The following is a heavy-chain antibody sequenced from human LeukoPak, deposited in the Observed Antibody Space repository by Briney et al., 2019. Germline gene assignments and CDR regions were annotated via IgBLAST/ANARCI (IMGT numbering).Heavy chain of an antibody. CDR3: ATLVRGVIRFKDPSYFDY. V-gene: IGHV1-24*01. Sequence: GASVKVSCKDSGYTLTELSMHWVRQAPGKGLEWMGGLDPEDGETIYAQKFQGRVTMTEDTSTDTAYMELSSLRSEDTAVYYCATLVRGVIRFKDPSYFDYWGQGTLVTVSS. CDR2: LDPEDGET. J-gene: IGHJ4*02. CDR1: GYTLTELS. D-gene: IGHD3-10*01.